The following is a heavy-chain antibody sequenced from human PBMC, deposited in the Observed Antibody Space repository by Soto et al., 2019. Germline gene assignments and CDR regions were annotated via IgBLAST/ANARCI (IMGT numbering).Heavy chain of an antibody. CDR1: GGSISRGGYY. V-gene: IGHV4-30-4*08. CDR2: IYYSGST. J-gene: IGHJ5*02. Sequence: LCLTRPFSGGSISRGGYYWSWGRQHPGKGLEWIGYIYYSGSTYYNPSLKSRVTISVDTSKNQFSLKLSSVTAADTAVYYCARDRGYNWFDPWGQGTLVTVSS. CDR3: ARDRGYNWFDP.